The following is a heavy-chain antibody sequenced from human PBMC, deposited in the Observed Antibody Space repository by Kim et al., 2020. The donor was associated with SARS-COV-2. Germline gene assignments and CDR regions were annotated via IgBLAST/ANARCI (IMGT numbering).Heavy chain of an antibody. CDR2: IYHSGST. J-gene: IGHJ6*02. Sequence: SETLSLTCAVSGGSISSSNWWSWVRQPPGKGLEWIGEIYHSGSTNYNPSLKSRVTISVDKSKNQFSLKLSSVTAADTAVYYCASVAAAGFPRVPYYGMDVWGQGTTVTVSS. CDR3: ASVAAAGFPRVPYYGMDV. D-gene: IGHD6-13*01. V-gene: IGHV4-4*02. CDR1: GGSISSSNW.